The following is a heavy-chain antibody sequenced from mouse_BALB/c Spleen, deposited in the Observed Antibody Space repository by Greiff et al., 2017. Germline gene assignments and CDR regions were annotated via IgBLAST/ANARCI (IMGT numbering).Heavy chain of an antibody. V-gene: IGHV3-2*02. J-gene: IGHJ4*01. CDR1: GYSITSDYA. CDR2: ISYSGST. Sequence: VQLQQSGPGLVKPSQSLSLTCTVTGYSITSDYAWNWIRQFPGNKLEWMGYISYSGSTSYNPSLKSRISITRDTSKNQFFLQLNSVTTEDTATYYCARHLAMDYWGQGTSVTVSS. CDR3: ARHLAMDY.